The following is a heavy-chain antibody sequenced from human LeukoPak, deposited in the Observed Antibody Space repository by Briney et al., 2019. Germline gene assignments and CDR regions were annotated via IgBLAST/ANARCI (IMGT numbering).Heavy chain of an antibody. V-gene: IGHV4-59*12. CDR2: IYHSGST. D-gene: IGHD4-17*01. CDR3: ARDRGDYGYYFDY. Sequence: SETLSLTCTVSGGSISSYYWSWIRQPPGKGLEWIGYIYHSGSTYYNPSLKSRVTISVDRSKNQFSLKLSSVAAADTAVYYCARDRGDYGYYFDYWGQGTLVTVSS. J-gene: IGHJ4*02. CDR1: GGSISSYY.